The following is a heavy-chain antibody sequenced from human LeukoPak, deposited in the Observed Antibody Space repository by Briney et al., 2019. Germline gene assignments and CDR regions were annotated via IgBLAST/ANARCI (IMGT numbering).Heavy chain of an antibody. CDR2: IKQDGSEK. Sequence: GGSLRLSCAASGFTFSSYWMSWVRQAPGKGLEWVANIKQDGSEKYYVDSVKGRFTISRDNSKNTLYLRMNSLRAEDTAVYYCAKGIRFLRCDLFDYWGQGTLVTVSS. J-gene: IGHJ4*02. CDR1: GFTFSSYW. V-gene: IGHV3-7*03. CDR3: AKGIRFLRCDLFDY. D-gene: IGHD3-3*01.